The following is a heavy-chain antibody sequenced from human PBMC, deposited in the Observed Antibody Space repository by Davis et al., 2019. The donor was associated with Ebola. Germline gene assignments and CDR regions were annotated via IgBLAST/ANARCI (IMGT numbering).Heavy chain of an antibody. CDR2: IDPSDSYT. J-gene: IGHJ4*02. V-gene: IGHV5-10-1*01. D-gene: IGHD5-18*01. Sequence: KVSCKGSGYSFTSDWISWVRQMPGKGLEWMGRIDPSDSYTNYSPSFQGHVTISADKSISTAYLQWSSLKTSDTAMYYCARQGVTGDYWGQGTLVTVSS. CDR3: ARQGVTGDY. CDR1: GYSFTSDW.